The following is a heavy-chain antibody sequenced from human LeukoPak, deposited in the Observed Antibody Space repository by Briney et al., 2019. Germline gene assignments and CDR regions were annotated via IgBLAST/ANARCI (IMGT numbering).Heavy chain of an antibody. J-gene: IGHJ4*02. V-gene: IGHV3-74*01. CDR3: ARLSYRPESSIAARPYDY. CDR2: INGNGSST. CDR1: GFTFSSYW. D-gene: IGHD6-6*01. Sequence: PGGSLRLSCAASGFTFSSYWMHWVRQAPGRGLVWVSRINGNGSSTDYADSVKGRFTISGDNAKNTLYLQMNSLRAEDTAVYYYARLSYRPESSIAARPYDYWGQGTLVTVSS.